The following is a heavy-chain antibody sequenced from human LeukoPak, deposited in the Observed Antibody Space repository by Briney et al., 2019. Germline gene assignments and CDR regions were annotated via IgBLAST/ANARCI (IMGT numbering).Heavy chain of an antibody. CDR3: ARRTVDTSSMDV. Sequence: SETLSLTCTVSGDSISSSNYYWGWIRQPPGKGLEWIGDFHNRRGTYYNPSLKSRVTMAADTSKNEFSLKLSSMAAADTAVYYCARRTVDTSSMDVWGKGTTVIVSS. V-gene: IGHV4-39*07. CDR1: GDSISSSNYY. D-gene: IGHD2-2*01. CDR2: FHNRRGT. J-gene: IGHJ6*03.